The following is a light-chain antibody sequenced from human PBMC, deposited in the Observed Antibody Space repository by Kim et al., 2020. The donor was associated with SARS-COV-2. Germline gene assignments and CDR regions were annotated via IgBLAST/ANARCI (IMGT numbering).Light chain of an antibody. J-gene: IGLJ2*01. Sequence: GQTVTISCSGTSSTVGNNYVSWYQHLPRTAPKLLIYSNRQRPSGVTARFSCSKSGTSAFLAISGLRSDDEAEYYCAAWVDSLSGVVFGGGTQLTVL. CDR3: AAWVDSLSGVV. V-gene: IGLV1-47*01. CDR1: SSTVGNNY. CDR2: SNR.